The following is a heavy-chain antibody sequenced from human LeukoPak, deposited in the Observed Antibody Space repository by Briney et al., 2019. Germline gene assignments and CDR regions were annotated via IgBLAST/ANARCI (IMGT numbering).Heavy chain of an antibody. V-gene: IGHV4-39*07. D-gene: IGHD6-13*01. J-gene: IGHJ3*02. CDR2: INHSGST. CDR3: ARGREPRLEAAAGTDRGAFDI. Sequence: PSETLSLTCTVSGGSVSSGTYYWSWIRQPPGKGLEWIGEINHSGSTNYNPSLKSRVTISVDTSKNQFSLKLSSVTAADTAVYYCARGREPRLEAAAGTDRGAFDIWGQGTMVTVSS. CDR1: GGSVSSGTYY.